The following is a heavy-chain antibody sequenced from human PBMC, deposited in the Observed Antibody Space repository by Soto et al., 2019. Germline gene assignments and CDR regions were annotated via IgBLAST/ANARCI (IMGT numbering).Heavy chain of an antibody. V-gene: IGHV1-8*01. J-gene: IGHJ6*03. CDR3: ARTTESYYYYYMDV. Sequence: ASVKLSCKASGYTFTSYDTNWVRQATGQGLEWMGWMNPNSGNTGYAQKFQGRVTMTRNTSISTAYMELSSLRSEDTAVYYCARTTESYYYYYMDVWGKGTTVTVSS. CDR2: MNPNSGNT. CDR1: GYTFTSYD.